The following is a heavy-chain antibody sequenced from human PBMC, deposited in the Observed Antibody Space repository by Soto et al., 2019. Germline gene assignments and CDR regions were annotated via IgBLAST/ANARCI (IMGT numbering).Heavy chain of an antibody. CDR3: ARDRESYRIAAAGQASN. Sequence: ASVKVSCKASGYTFTSYGISWVRQAPGQGLEWMGWISAYNGNTNYAQKLQGRVTMTTDTSTSTAYMELRSLRSDDTAVYYCARDRESYRIAAAGQASNWGQGTLVTVYS. CDR2: ISAYNGNT. CDR1: GYTFTSYG. V-gene: IGHV1-18*01. D-gene: IGHD6-13*01. J-gene: IGHJ4*02.